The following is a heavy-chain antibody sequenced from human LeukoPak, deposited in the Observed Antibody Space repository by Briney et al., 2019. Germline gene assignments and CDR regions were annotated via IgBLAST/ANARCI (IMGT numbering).Heavy chain of an antibody. CDR2: IYYSGST. CDR1: GGSISSSSYY. CDR3: ARHIEVYDYVWGSYLDY. D-gene: IGHD3-16*01. V-gene: IGHV4-39*01. J-gene: IGHJ4*02. Sequence: SETLSLTCTVPGGSISSSSYYWGWIRQPPGKRLEWIGSIYYSGSTYYNPSLKSRVTISVDTSKNQFSLKLSSVTAADTAVYYCARHIEVYDYVWGSYLDYWGQGTLVTVSS.